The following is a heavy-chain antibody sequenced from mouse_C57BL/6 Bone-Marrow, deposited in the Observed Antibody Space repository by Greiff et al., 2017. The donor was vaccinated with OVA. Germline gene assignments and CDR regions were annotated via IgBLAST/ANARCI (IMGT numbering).Heavy chain of an antibody. Sequence: QVQLQQPGAELVKPGASVKMSCKASGYTFTSYWITWVKQRPGQGLEWIGDIYPGSGSTNYNEKFKSKATLTVATSSSTAYMQRSSLTSEDSAVYYCARRYYGSSWYFDVWGTGTTVTVSS. CDR2: IYPGSGST. J-gene: IGHJ1*03. D-gene: IGHD1-1*01. CDR1: GYTFTSYW. CDR3: ARRYYGSSWYFDV. V-gene: IGHV1-55*01.